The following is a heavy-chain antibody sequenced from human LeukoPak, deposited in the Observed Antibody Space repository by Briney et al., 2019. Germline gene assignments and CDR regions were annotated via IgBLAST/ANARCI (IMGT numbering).Heavy chain of an antibody. D-gene: IGHD3-9*01. J-gene: IGHJ4*02. CDR2: IYYSGST. CDR1: GGSISSGGYY. Sequence: SQTLSLTCTVSGGSISSGGYYWSWIRQHPGKGLEWIGYIYYSGSTYYNPSLKSRVTISVDTSKNKFSLKLSSVTAADTAVSYCARSSYYDILTGYYRPFDYWGQGTLVTVSS. CDR3: ARSSYYDILTGYYRPFDY. V-gene: IGHV4-31*03.